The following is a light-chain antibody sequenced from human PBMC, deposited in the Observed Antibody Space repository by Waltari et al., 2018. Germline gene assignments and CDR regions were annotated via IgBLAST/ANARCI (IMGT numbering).Light chain of an antibody. CDR1: TPNIGNNY. J-gene: IGLJ3*02. CDR2: EEK. CDR3: GSWDSSLGIGV. V-gene: IGLV1-51*01. Sequence: QSVLPQAPSVSAAPGQTVTISCSGTTPNIGNNYVSWYQQLPGAAPKIVIYEEKRRPAGIPDRFSGSKSGASATLGITGLQTGDEADDYCGSWDSSLGIGVLGGGTRLTVL.